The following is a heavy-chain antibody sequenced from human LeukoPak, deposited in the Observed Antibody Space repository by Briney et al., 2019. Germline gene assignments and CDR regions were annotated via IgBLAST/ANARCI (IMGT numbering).Heavy chain of an antibody. J-gene: IGHJ4*02. CDR2: ISESGGST. D-gene: IGHD6-13*01. Sequence: GGSLRLACAASGFIFSSYAMSWVRQTPGKGLEWVSRISESGGSTYYADSVKGRFTISRDNSKNTLYLQMNSLRAEDTAVYYCAKDRGSSWYGTPDYWGQGTLVTASS. V-gene: IGHV3-23*01. CDR1: GFIFSSYA. CDR3: AKDRGSSWYGTPDY.